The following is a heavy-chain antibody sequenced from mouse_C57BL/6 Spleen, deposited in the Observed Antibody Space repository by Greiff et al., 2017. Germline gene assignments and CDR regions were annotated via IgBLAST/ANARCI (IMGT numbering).Heavy chain of an antibody. V-gene: IGHV5-17*01. Sequence: EVKLVESGGGLVKPGGSLTLSCAASGFTFSDYGMHWVRQAPEKGLEWVAYISSGSSTIYYADTVKGRFTISRDNAKNTLFLQMTSLRSEDPAMYYCARDGSSLFAYWGQGTLVTVS. CDR3: ARDGSSLFAY. J-gene: IGHJ3*01. CDR1: GFTFSDYG. D-gene: IGHD1-1*01. CDR2: ISSGSSTI.